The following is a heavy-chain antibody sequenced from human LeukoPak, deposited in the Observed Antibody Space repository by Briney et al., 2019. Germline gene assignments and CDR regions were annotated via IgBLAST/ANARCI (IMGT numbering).Heavy chain of an antibody. CDR3: ARDYYGSGSYYNLNWFDP. CDR1: GYTFTGYY. CDR2: INPNSGGT. D-gene: IGHD3-10*01. V-gene: IGHV1-2*04. J-gene: IGHJ5*02. Sequence: ASVKVSCKASGYTFTGYYMHWVRQAPGQGLEWMGWINPNSGGTNYAQKFQGWVTMTRDTSISTAYMELSRLRSGDTAVYYCARDYYGSGSYYNLNWFDPWGQGTLVTVSS.